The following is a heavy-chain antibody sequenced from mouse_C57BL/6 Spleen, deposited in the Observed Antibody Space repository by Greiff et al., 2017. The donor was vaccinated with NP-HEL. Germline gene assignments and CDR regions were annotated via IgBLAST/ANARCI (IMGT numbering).Heavy chain of an antibody. CDR2: IDPETGGT. Sequence: QVQLQQSGAELVRPGASVTLSCKASGYTFTDYEMHWVKQTPVHGLEWIGAIDPETGGTAYNQKFKGKAILTADKSSSTAYMELRSLTSEDSAVYYCTRYGSSRYYFDYWGQGTTLTVSS. V-gene: IGHV1-15*01. J-gene: IGHJ2*01. D-gene: IGHD1-1*01. CDR3: TRYGSSRYYFDY. CDR1: GYTFTDYE.